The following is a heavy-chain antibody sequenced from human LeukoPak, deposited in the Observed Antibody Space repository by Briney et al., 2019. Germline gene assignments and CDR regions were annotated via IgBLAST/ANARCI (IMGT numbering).Heavy chain of an antibody. V-gene: IGHV3-23*01. J-gene: IGHJ6*04. D-gene: IGHD6-13*01. CDR2: ISGSGGST. CDR1: GFTFSSYA. CDR3: ADSWYNGGYYYGMDV. Sequence: GGSLRLSCAASGFTFSSYAMSWVRQAPGKGLEWVSAISGSGGSTYYADSVKGRFTISRDNSKNTLYLQMNSLRAEDTAVYYCADSWYNGGYYYGMDVWGKGTTVTVSS.